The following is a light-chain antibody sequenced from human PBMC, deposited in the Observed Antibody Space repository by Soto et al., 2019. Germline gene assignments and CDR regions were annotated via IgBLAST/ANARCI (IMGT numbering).Light chain of an antibody. CDR2: GAS. J-gene: IGKJ1*01. CDR3: QQYNDWPPWT. Sequence: EILMTQSPATLSVSPGERATLSCSASQSVSSNVAWYQQKPGQAPRLLIYGASNRATGIPARFSGSGSGTDFSLTITSLQSEDFAVYYCQQYNDWPPWTFGQGTKVDI. CDR1: QSVSSN. V-gene: IGKV3-15*01.